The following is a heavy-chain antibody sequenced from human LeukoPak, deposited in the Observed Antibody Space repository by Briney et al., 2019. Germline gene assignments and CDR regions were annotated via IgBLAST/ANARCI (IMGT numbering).Heavy chain of an antibody. J-gene: IGHJ4*02. V-gene: IGHV3-23*01. D-gene: IGHD3-10*01. CDR1: GFTVSAYA. CDR3: AARKVRGVWFYLDY. CDR2: IYDDNT. Sequence: PGGSLRLSCAASGFTVSAYAMAWVRQAPGKGLEWVSTIYDDNTYYADSVKGRFAISTDNSKNTLYLQMNSLRVVDTAVYFCAARKVRGVWFYLDYWGQGTLVTVSS.